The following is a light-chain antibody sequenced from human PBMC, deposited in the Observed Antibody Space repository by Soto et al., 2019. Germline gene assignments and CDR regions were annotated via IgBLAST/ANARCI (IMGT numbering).Light chain of an antibody. V-gene: IGLV2-14*01. J-gene: IGLJ1*01. CDR3: SSYTSISTYV. CDR2: EVS. CDR1: SSDVGGYNY. Sequence: QSALTQPASVSGSPGQSIAISCTGTSSDVGGYNYVSWYQQHPGKAPKLMISEVSNRPSGVSNRFSASKSGNTASLTISGLLAEDEADYYCSSYTSISTYVFGTGTKVTVL.